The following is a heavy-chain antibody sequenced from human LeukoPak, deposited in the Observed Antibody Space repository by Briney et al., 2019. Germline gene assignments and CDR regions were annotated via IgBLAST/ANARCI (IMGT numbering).Heavy chain of an antibody. J-gene: IGHJ4*02. CDR3: AKVPRQNGWFPLSDY. V-gene: IGHV3-30*18. D-gene: IGHD6-19*01. CDR2: ISYDGSNK. CDR1: GFTFSSYG. Sequence: PGGSLRLSCAASGFTFSSYGMHWVRQAPGKGLEWVAVISYDGSNKYYADSVKGRFTISRDNSKNTLYLQINSLRAEDTAVYYCAKVPRQNGWFPLSDYWGQGALVTVSS.